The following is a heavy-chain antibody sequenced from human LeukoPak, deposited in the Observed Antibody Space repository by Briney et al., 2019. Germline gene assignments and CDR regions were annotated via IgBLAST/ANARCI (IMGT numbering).Heavy chain of an antibody. CDR2: ISGSGGST. CDR3: AKDRDSSGWYRKGSFDY. D-gene: IGHD6-19*01. CDR1: GFTFSSYG. J-gene: IGHJ4*02. V-gene: IGHV3-23*01. Sequence: GGSLRLSCAASGFTFSSYGMSWVRQAPGKGLEWVSAISGSGGSTYYADSVKGRFTISRDNAKNSLYLQMNSLRAEDTALYYCAKDRDSSGWYRKGSFDYWGQGTLVTVSS.